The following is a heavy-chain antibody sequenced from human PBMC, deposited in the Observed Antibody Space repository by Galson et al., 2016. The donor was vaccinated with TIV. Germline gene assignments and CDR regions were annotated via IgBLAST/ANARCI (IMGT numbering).Heavy chain of an antibody. CDR3: ARERAAGRPDAFDF. CDR2: IYWDDSK. V-gene: IGHV2-5*02. CDR1: GFSLPTTGVG. J-gene: IGHJ3*01. D-gene: IGHD6-6*01. Sequence: PALVKPTQTLTLTCSFSGFSLPTTGVGVGWIRQPPGKALEWLAIIYWDDSKRYSPSLRSRLTIIKDTSKNQVLLTMTNMDPMDRGTYFCARERAAGRPDAFDFWGQGTVVSVSS.